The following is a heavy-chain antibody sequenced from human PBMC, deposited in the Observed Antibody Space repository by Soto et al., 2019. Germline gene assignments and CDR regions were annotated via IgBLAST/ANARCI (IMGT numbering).Heavy chain of an antibody. CDR1: GGYY. Sequence: SETLSLTCTVSGGYYWSWIRQHPGKGLEWIGYIYYSGSTYYNPSLKSRVTISVDTSKNQFPLKLTSVTAADTAVYFCARAQTIFGIITVFDYWGQGTLVTVSS. J-gene: IGHJ4*02. CDR3: ARAQTIFGIITVFDY. V-gene: IGHV4-31*03. D-gene: IGHD3-3*01. CDR2: IYYSGST.